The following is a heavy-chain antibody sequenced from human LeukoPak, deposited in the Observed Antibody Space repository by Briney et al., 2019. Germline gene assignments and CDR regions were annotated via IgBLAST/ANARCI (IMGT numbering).Heavy chain of an antibody. D-gene: IGHD3-10*01. Sequence: PSETLSLTCTVSGGSISSGGYYWSWIRQHPGKGLEWIGYIYYSGSTYYNPSLKSRVTISVDTSKNQFSLKLSSVTAADTAVYYCAREKLGAVLLWFAGLGNYFDYWGQGTLVTVSS. CDR3: AREKLGAVLLWFAGLGNYFDY. CDR2: IYYSGST. J-gene: IGHJ4*02. CDR1: GGSISSGGYY. V-gene: IGHV4-31*03.